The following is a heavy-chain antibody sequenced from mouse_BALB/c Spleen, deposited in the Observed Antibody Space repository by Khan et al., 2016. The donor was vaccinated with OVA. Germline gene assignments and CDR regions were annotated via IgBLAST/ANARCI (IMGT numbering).Heavy chain of an antibody. CDR2: IWSDGST. J-gene: IGHJ4*01. V-gene: IGHV2-6-1*01. Sequence: VQLVESGPGLAAPSQSLSITCTISGFSLTNYGVHWVRQPPGKGLEWLVVIWSDGSTNYNSLKSRLTITKDNSQSQVFLKMNSLQTDDTAIYFCARQPYYHYNIMDYWGQGTSVTVSS. CDR3: ARQPYYHYNIMDY. CDR1: GFSLTNYG. D-gene: IGHD2-10*01.